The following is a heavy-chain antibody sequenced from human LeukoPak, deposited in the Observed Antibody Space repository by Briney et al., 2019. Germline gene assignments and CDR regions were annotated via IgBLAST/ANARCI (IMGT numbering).Heavy chain of an antibody. CDR3: AREHSSGYYRYGMDV. D-gene: IGHD3-22*01. J-gene: IGHJ6*02. V-gene: IGHV3-72*01. CDR1: GFTFSSYA. CDR2: TRNKANSYTT. Sequence: GGSLRLSCAASGFTFSSYAMSWVRQAPGKGLEWVGRTRNKANSYTTEYAASVKGRFTISRDDSKNSLYLQMNSLKTEDTAVYYCAREHSSGYYRYGMDVWGQGTTVTVSS.